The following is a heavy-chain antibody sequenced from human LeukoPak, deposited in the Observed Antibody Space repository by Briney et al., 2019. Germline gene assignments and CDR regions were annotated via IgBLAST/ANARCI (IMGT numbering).Heavy chain of an antibody. J-gene: IGHJ2*01. D-gene: IGHD6-13*01. CDR3: ARYSSTWPYWYLDL. CDR1: GGSITNGGYS. Sequence: SETLSLTCAVSGGSITNGGYSWSWVRQPPGKGLEWIGYISQTGSTYYKPSLQSRVTISVNRSKNQFSMKLTSVTAADTAVYYCARYSSTWPYWYLDLWGRGTLVTVSS. V-gene: IGHV4-30-2*01. CDR2: ISQTGST.